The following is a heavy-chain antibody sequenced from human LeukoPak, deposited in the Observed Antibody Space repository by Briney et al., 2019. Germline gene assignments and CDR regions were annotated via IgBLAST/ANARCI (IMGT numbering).Heavy chain of an antibody. V-gene: IGHV3-48*03. J-gene: IGHJ4*02. CDR1: GFTFSSYE. Sequence: GGSLRLSCAASGFTFSSYEMNWVRQAPGKGLEWVSYISSSGSTIYYADSVKGRFTISRDNAKNSLYLQMNSLRAEDTAVYYCARVGRGSGSYYNYWGQGTLVTVSS. CDR2: ISSSGSTI. D-gene: IGHD3-10*01. CDR3: ARVGRGSGSYYNY.